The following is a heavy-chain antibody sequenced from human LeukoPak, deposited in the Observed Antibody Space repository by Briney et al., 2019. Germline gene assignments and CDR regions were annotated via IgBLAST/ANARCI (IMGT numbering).Heavy chain of an antibody. Sequence: PGGSLRLSCAASGFTFSSYWMHWVRQVPGKRLMWVSRINSDGSSTFYVDSVKGRFTISRDNAKNTLYLQMNSLRADDTAVYYCTRGSPMVQGVRATLKRYAMAVWGQGTTVTVSS. D-gene: IGHD3-10*01. V-gene: IGHV3-74*01. CDR1: GFTFSSYW. CDR2: INSDGSST. J-gene: IGHJ6*02. CDR3: TRGSPMVQGVRATLKRYAMAV.